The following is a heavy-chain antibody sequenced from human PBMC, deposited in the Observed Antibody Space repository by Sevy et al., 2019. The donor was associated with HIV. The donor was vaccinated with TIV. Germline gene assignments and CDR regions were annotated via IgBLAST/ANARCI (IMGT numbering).Heavy chain of an antibody. CDR2: ISSSSSYV. V-gene: IGHV3-21*01. J-gene: IGHJ4*02. CDR3: ARADIVATAAGGFDY. Sequence: GGSLRLSCAASGFTFSSYSMNWVRQAPGKGLEWVSSISSSSSYVYYADSVKGRFTISRDNAKNSLYLQMNSLRAEDTAVYYCARADIVATAAGGFDYWGQGTLVTVSS. D-gene: IGHD5-12*01. CDR1: GFTFSSYS.